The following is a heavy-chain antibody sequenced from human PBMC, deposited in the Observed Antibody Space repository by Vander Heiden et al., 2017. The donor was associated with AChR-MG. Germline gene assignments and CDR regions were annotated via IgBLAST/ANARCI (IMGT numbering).Heavy chain of an antibody. V-gene: IGHV3-33*01. D-gene: IGHD1-7*01. CDR1: GFTFSSYG. Sequence: QVQLVESGGGVVQPGRSLRLSCAASGFTFSSYGMHWVRQAPGKGLEWVAVIWYDGSNKYYADSVKGRFTISRDNSKNTLYLQMKSLRAEDTAVYYCARENLELLDYWGQGTLVTVSS. CDR3: ARENLELLDY. CDR2: IWYDGSNK. J-gene: IGHJ4*02.